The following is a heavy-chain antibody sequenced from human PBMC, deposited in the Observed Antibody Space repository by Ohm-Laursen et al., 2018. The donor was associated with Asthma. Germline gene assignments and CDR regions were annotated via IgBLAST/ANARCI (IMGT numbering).Heavy chain of an antibody. Sequence: RSLRLSCSAPGFIFTSYGIHWVRQAPGRGLEWVALMPYDGKNEKFVESVKGRFTISRDNAKNTLYLQMNSLTVEDTGVYFCVREREHLAGENWFDPWGQGTLVTVSS. D-gene: IGHD3-10*01. J-gene: IGHJ5*02. CDR1: GFIFTSYG. CDR3: VREREHLAGENWFDP. CDR2: MPYDGKNE. V-gene: IGHV3-30*03.